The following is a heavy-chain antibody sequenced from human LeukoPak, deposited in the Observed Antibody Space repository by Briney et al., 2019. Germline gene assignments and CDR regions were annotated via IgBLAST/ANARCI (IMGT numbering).Heavy chain of an antibody. CDR3: TRGHWGLQS. V-gene: IGHV4-59*02. Sequence: SETLSLSCTVSGASVTDYYWSWIRQSPGKGLEWISYIHHSGNSDYNPSLRSRVTTSLDTSKNQFSLNLISVTAADTAVYYCTRGHWGLQSWSQGTLVTVSS. D-gene: IGHD7-27*01. CDR1: GASVTDYY. J-gene: IGHJ5*02. CDR2: IHHSGNS.